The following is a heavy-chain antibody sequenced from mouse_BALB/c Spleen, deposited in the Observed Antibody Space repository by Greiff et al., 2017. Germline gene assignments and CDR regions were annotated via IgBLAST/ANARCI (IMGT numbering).Heavy chain of an antibody. Sequence: QVQLKQSGAELAKPGASVKMSCKASGYTFTSYWMHWVKQRPGQGLEWIGYINPSTGYTEYNQKFKDKATLTADKSSSTAYMQLSSLTSEDSAVYYCARGYGKGDYWGQGTTLTVSS. CDR1: GYTFTSYW. CDR3: ARGYGKGDY. V-gene: IGHV1-7*01. D-gene: IGHD2-1*01. CDR2: INPSTGYT. J-gene: IGHJ2*01.